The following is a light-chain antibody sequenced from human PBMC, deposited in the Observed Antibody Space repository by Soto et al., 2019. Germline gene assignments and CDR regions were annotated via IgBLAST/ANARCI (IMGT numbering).Light chain of an antibody. J-gene: IGLJ2*01. Sequence: QSVLTQSPSASGTPGQRVTISCSGSTSNFGSNSVNWYQQLPGTAPKVVIYGNNQRPSGVPDRFSGSKSGTSASLAISGLKSDDEADYYCAAWDDSVIGVLFGGGTKLTVL. V-gene: IGLV1-44*01. CDR1: TSNFGSNS. CDR3: AAWDDSVIGVL. CDR2: GNN.